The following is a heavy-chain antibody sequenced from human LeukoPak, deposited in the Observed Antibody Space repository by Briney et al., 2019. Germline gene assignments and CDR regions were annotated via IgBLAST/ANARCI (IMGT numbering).Heavy chain of an antibody. CDR3: ARGHSSSWYRYYGMDV. V-gene: IGHV4-34*01. Sequence: SETLSLTCAGYGGSFSGYYWSWIRQPPGKGLEWIGEINHSGSTNYNPSLKSRVTISVDASKNQFSLKLSSVTAADTAVYYCARGHSSSWYRYYGMDVWGQGTTVTVSS. J-gene: IGHJ6*02. CDR1: GGSFSGYY. D-gene: IGHD6-13*01. CDR2: INHSGST.